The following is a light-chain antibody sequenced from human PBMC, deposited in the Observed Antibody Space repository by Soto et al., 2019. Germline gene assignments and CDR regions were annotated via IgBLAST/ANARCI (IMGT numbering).Light chain of an antibody. Sequence: DIQMTQSPSFVSASVGDRDSITCRASQGIGSWLAWYQQKPGTAPKLLIYSASSLQSGVPSRFSGSGSGTDFTLTISSLQPEDFATYYCQQGSTFPTFGQGTKVEVK. CDR3: QQGSTFPT. J-gene: IGKJ1*01. CDR1: QGIGSW. CDR2: SAS. V-gene: IGKV1-12*01.